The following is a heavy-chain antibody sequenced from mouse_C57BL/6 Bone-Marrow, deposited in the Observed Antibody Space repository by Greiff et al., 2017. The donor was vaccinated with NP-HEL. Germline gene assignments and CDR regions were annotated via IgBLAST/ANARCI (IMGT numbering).Heavy chain of an antibody. CDR1: GFTFSDYY. CDR2: ISTGGGST. V-gene: IGHV5-12*01. D-gene: IGHD3-3*01. CDR3: AVRGWGFDY. J-gene: IGHJ2*01. Sequence: EVQRVESGGGLVQPGGSLKLSCAASGFTFSDYYMYWVRQTPEKRLEWVAYISTGGGSTYYPDTVKGRVTISRDNAKNTLYLQMGRLKSEDTAMYYCAVRGWGFDYWGQGTTLTVSS.